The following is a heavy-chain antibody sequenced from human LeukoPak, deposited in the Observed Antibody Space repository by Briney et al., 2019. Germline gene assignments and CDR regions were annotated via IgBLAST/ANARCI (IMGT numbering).Heavy chain of an antibody. D-gene: IGHD3-22*01. CDR3: AKTVKPYYYDSSGPVDY. CDR1: GFTFSSYG. CDR2: ISYDGSNK. J-gene: IGHJ4*02. Sequence: GGSLRLSCAASGFTFSSYGMHWVRQAPGKGLEWVAVISYDGSNKYYADSVKGRFTISRDNSKNTLYLQMNSLRAEDTAVYYCAKTVKPYYYDSSGPVDYWGQGTLVTVSS. V-gene: IGHV3-30*18.